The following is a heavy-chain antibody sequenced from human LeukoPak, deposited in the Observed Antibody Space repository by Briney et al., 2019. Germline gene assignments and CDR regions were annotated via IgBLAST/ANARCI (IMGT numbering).Heavy chain of an antibody. D-gene: IGHD4-17*01. CDR3: AKEGETTANYYYYYMDV. J-gene: IGHJ6*03. CDR1: GFTFSRYT. Sequence: GGSLRLSCAVSGFTFSRYTMNWVRQVPGKGLEWVSCISGGSGSSSYIYYADSVKGRFTISRDNAKKSLYLQMNSLRAGDTAVYYCAKEGETTANYYYYYMDVWGKGTTVTVSS. V-gene: IGHV3-21*04. CDR2: ISGGSGSSSYI.